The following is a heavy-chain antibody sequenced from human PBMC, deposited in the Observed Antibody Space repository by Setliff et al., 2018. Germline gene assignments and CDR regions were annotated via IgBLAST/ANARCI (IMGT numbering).Heavy chain of an antibody. J-gene: IGHJ4*02. CDR3: ARGCSLTSCGPGY. V-gene: IGHV1-46*01. CDR1: GYTFTSYY. D-gene: IGHD2-2*01. Sequence: ASVKVSCKASGYTFTSYYIHWVRQAPGQGPEWMGIINARDGTTTYAQKFQGRVTMTRDTSTNTVYMQLSSLKSDDTAVYYCARGCSLTSCGPGYWGQGSLVTVSS. CDR2: INARDGTT.